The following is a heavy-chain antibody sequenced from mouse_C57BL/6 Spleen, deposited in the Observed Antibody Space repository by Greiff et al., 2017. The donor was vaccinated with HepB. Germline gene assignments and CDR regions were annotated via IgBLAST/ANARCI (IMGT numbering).Heavy chain of an antibody. CDR1: GFTFSDYY. CDR2: ISNGGGST. D-gene: IGHD1-1*01. Sequence: EVHLVESGGGLVQPGGSLKLSCAASGFTFSDYYMYWVRQTPEKRLEWVAYISNGGGSTYYPDTVKGRFTISRDNAKNTLYLQMSRLKSEDTAMYYCARQRITTVVARYYYAMDYWGQGTSVTVSS. V-gene: IGHV5-12*01. J-gene: IGHJ4*01. CDR3: ARQRITTVVARYYYAMDY.